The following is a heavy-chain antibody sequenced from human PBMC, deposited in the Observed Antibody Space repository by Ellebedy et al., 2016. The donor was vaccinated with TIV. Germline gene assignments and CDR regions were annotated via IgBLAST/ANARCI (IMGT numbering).Heavy chain of an antibody. V-gene: IGHV3-7*01. CDR1: GFTFSSYW. Sequence: GGSLRLXCAASGFTFSSYWMSWVRQAPGKGLEWVANIKQDGSEKYYVDSVKGRFTISRDNAKNTVYLQMSSLRAEDTALYYCAAERRELLGNDAFDIWGQGTMVTVSS. J-gene: IGHJ3*02. CDR3: AAERRELLGNDAFDI. D-gene: IGHD1-7*01. CDR2: IKQDGSEK.